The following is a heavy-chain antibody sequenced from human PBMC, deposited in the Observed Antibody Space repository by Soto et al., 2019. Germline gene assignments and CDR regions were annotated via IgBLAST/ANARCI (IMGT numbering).Heavy chain of an antibody. CDR2: MNPNSGNT. D-gene: IGHD3-16*01. V-gene: IGHV1-8*01. Sequence: QVQLVQSGAEVKKPGASVKVYCKASGYTFTSYDINGVRQATVQGLEWMGWMNPNSGNTGYAQKLQGRITMTRNTSISKAYMELSSFRSEDTALYYCAREGVRCMDVWGHGPTVTVCS. CDR3: AREGVRCMDV. CDR1: GYTFTSYD. J-gene: IGHJ6*02.